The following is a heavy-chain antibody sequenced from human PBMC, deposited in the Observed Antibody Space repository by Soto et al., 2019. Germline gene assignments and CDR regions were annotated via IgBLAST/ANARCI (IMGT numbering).Heavy chain of an antibody. D-gene: IGHD2-8*02. CDR3: ARGYCNGAVCYPGFFQH. V-gene: IGHV1-3*01. Sequence: GGSVKGSCKASGYTLTSFCIHLVRPGPRQKPEWMGWINGANGNTKYSEKFQGRVSITGDTSASTAYMELSALGSEDTAVYYCARGYCNGAVCYPGFFQHWGQGSLVTVSS. CDR1: GYTLTSFC. J-gene: IGHJ1*01. CDR2: INGANGNT.